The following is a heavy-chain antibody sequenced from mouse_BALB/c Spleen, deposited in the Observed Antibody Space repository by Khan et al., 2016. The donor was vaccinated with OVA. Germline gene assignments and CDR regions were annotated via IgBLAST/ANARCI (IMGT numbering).Heavy chain of an antibody. D-gene: IGHD1-1*01. CDR1: GLSLTNYG. CDR2: IWSGGTT. J-gene: IGHJ4*01. Sequence: QVQLKQSGPGLVQPSQSLSITCTVSGLSLTNYGIHWVRQSPGRGLEWLGVIWSGGTTDYNAPFVSRLSILKDNSKSQVFFKMNSLQANDTAIYYCASPLYYYGYAMDYWGQGTSVTVSS. CDR3: ASPLYYYGYAMDY. V-gene: IGHV2-2*02.